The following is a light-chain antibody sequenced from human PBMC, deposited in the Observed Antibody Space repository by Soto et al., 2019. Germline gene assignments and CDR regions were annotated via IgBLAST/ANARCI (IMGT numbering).Light chain of an antibody. Sequence: QSALTQPASVSGSPGQSITICCSGTSSDVGGYDYVSWYQQHPGKAPKLMIYEVSNRPSGISNRFSGSKSDNTASLTISGLQAEDEADYYCCSYAGSSTHYVFGTGTKLTVL. CDR1: SSDVGGYDY. CDR2: EVS. V-gene: IGLV2-14*01. CDR3: CSYAGSSTHYV. J-gene: IGLJ1*01.